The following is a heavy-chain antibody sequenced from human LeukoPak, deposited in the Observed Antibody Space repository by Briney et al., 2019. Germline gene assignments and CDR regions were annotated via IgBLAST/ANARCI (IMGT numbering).Heavy chain of an antibody. J-gene: IGHJ4*02. Sequence: TSETLSLTCTVSGGSISSYYWSWIRQPPGKGLEWIGYIYYSGGTNYNPSLKSRVTISVDTSKNQFSLKLSSVTAADTAVYYCAATYGDYFDYWGQGTLVTVSS. CDR3: AATYGDYFDY. CDR1: GGSISSYY. D-gene: IGHD4-17*01. V-gene: IGHV4-59*01. CDR2: IYYSGGT.